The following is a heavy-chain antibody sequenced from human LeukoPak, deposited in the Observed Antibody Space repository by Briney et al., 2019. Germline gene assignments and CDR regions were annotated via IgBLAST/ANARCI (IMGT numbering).Heavy chain of an antibody. CDR1: GYSFTNYW. CDR3: ARARYYYDSSGYYLYYGMDV. CDR2: IYPGDSDT. V-gene: IGHV5-51*01. J-gene: IGHJ6*02. D-gene: IGHD3-22*01. Sequence: GESLRISCMGSGYSFTNYWIGWVRQMPGKGLEWMGIIYPGDSDTRYSPSFQGQVTISADKSISTAYLQWSSLKASDTAMYYCARARYYYDSSGYYLYYGMDVWGQGTTVTVSS.